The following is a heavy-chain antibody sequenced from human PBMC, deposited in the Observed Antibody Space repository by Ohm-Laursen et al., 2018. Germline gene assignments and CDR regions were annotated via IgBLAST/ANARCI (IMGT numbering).Heavy chain of an antibody. J-gene: IGHJ4*02. Sequence: SLRLSCAASGFTFSSYAMSWVRQAPGKGLEWVSSISSSSSYIYYADSVKGRFTISRDNAKNSLYLQMNSLRAEDTAVYYCARDLHYYDSSGLGYWGQGTLVTVSS. D-gene: IGHD3-22*01. CDR1: GFTFSSYA. CDR3: ARDLHYYDSSGLGY. V-gene: IGHV3-21*01. CDR2: ISSSSSYI.